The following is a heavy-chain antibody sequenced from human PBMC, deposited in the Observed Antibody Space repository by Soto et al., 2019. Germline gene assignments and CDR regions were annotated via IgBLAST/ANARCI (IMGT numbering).Heavy chain of an antibody. D-gene: IGHD6-19*01. Sequence: QVQLVQSGAEVKKPGASVKVSCKASGYTFSNYGITWVRQAPGQGLEWMGWSSAYNGNTNYAQNFQGRVTVTTDISTSTAYMELRGLRSDDTAGYYCARPSSGWYTAGWFDPWGQGTLVTVSS. CDR3: ARPSSGWYTAGWFDP. CDR2: SSAYNGNT. CDR1: GYTFSNYG. V-gene: IGHV1-18*01. J-gene: IGHJ5*02.